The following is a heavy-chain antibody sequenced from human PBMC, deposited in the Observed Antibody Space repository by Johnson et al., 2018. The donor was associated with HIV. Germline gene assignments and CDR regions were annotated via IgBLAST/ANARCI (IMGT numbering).Heavy chain of an antibody. D-gene: IGHD6-6*01. V-gene: IGHV3-NL1*01. Sequence: QVQLVESGGGVVQPGGSLRLSCAASGFTFSSYDMHWVRQVTRKGLEWVSGISGSGGSTYYADSVRGRFTISRDNSKNTLYLQMNSLRAEDTAVYYCAKSIAARIVGYSFDIWGQGTMVTVSS. CDR3: AKSIAARIVGYSFDI. CDR2: ISGSGGST. J-gene: IGHJ3*02. CDR1: GFTFSSYD.